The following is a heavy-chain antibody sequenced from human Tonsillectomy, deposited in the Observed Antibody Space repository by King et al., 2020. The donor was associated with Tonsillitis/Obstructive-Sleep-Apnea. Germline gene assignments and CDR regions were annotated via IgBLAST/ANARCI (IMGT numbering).Heavy chain of an antibody. Sequence: VQLVESGGGVVQPGRSLRLSCAASGFTFSSYSMHWVRQAPDKGLEWVAVISYDGSNKFYADSVKGRLTISRDNSKNTLDLQMNSLRAEDTAVYYCARDEAWEILLDAFEIWGQGTMVTVSS. CDR1: GFTFSSYS. J-gene: IGHJ3*02. D-gene: IGHD1-26*01. V-gene: IGHV3-30*04. CDR2: ISYDGSNK. CDR3: ARDEAWEILLDAFEI.